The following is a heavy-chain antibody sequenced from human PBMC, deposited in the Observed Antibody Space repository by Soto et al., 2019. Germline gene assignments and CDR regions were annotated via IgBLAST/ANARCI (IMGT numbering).Heavy chain of an antibody. CDR2: ITPIFGTR. J-gene: IGHJ5*02. Sequence: SVKVSCKASGGTFINYAFTWVRQAPGQGLEWMGGITPIFGTRNYAQKFQGRVTITADESTSTVYMELSSLKSEDTAVYYCARDQGFVAARATTKWLAPSGQGTLVTAFS. V-gene: IGHV1-69*13. CDR1: GGTFINYA. D-gene: IGHD2-15*01. CDR3: ARDQGFVAARATTKWLAP.